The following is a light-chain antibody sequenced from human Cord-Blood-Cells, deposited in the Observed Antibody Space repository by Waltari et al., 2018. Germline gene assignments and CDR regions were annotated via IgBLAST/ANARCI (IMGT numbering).Light chain of an antibody. J-gene: IGLJ3*02. CDR2: YDD. Sequence: QSVLTQPPSGSEAPRQTVDISRSGTSSAIGNNSLHRYQPLPGKAAKLPIYYDDLLPSGVSDRCSGPKSGTSASLAISGLQSEDEADYYCAAWDDSLNGWVFGGGTKLTVL. CDR1: SSAIGNNS. CDR3: AAWDDSLNGWV. V-gene: IGLV1-36*01.